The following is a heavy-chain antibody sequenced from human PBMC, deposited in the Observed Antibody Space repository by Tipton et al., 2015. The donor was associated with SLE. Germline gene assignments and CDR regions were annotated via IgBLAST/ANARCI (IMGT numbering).Heavy chain of an antibody. CDR3: ARDEGTYYYDSSYI. CDR1: GYSISSGYY. CDR2: IYHSGST. J-gene: IGHJ3*02. Sequence: TLSLTCTVSGYSISSGYYWGWIRQPPGKGLEWIGSIYHSGSTYYNPSLKSRATISVDTSKNQFSLKLSSVTAADTAVYYCARDEGTYYYDSSYIWGQGTMVTVSS. D-gene: IGHD3-22*01. V-gene: IGHV4-38-2*02.